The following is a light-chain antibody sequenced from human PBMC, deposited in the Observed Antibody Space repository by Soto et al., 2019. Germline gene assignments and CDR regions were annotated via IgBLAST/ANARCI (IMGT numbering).Light chain of an antibody. Sequence: DIQMTQSPSSLSASVGDRVTITCRASQSISSNLNWYQQKPGKAPKLLIYTADSLQSGVPSRFSGSGSGTDFTLTIASLQLEDFATYYCQQSNSLPPTFGQGTKVEIK. CDR2: TAD. CDR3: QQSNSLPPT. V-gene: IGKV1-39*01. CDR1: QSISSN. J-gene: IGKJ1*01.